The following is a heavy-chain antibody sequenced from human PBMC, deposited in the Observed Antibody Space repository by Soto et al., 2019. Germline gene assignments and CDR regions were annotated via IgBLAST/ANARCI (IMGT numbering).Heavy chain of an antibody. CDR3: ARSVDVGALYYGMDV. CDR1: GGTFRSYG. D-gene: IGHD1-26*01. CDR2: TVPSYGTA. V-gene: IGHV1-69*06. Sequence: SVKVSCKASGGTFRSYGINWVRQAPGQGLEWMGGTVPSYGTANYAQKFQGRLTITADTSTSTAYMELSSLRYEDTAVYYCARSVDVGALYYGMDVWGQGTTVNV. J-gene: IGHJ6*02.